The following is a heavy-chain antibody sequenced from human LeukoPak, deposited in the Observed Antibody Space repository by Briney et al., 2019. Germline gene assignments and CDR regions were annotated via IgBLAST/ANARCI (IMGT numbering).Heavy chain of an antibody. CDR1: GFTFSSYE. V-gene: IGHV3-23*01. Sequence: PGGSLRLSCAASGFTFSSYEMNWVRQAPGKGLEWVSAISGSGGSTYYADSVKGRFTIFRDNSKNTLYLQMNSLRAEDTAVYYCAKAGAAWYYFDYWGQGTLVTVSS. D-gene: IGHD1-26*01. CDR2: ISGSGGST. CDR3: AKAGAAWYYFDY. J-gene: IGHJ4*02.